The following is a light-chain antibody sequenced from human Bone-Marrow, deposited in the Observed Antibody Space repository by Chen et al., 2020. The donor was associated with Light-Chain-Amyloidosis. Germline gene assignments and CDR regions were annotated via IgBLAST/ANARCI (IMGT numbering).Light chain of an antibody. V-gene: IGLV2-14*01. Sequence: QSALTHPASVSASPGHSLPISCTGTSSDVGGDNHVSWYQQHPDKAPKLMIYGVTNRPSWVPDRFSGSKSDNTASLTISGLQTEDEADYFCSSYTITNTLVFGSGTRVTVL. CDR2: GVT. CDR1: SSDVGGDNH. J-gene: IGLJ1*01. CDR3: SSYTITNTLV.